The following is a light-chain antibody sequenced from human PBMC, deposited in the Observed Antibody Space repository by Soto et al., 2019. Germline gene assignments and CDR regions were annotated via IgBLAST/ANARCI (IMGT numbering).Light chain of an antibody. CDR1: QAISRN. CDR2: GAS. V-gene: IGKV3-15*01. CDR3: QHYNNWLGT. J-gene: IGKJ4*01. Sequence: EIVMTQSPATLSVSRGERATLSCRANQAISRNLAWYQQKPGQAPRLLIYGASTRATVIPDRFSGSGSGTEFTLTISSLQSEDFAVYYCQHYNNWLGTFGGGTKVEIK.